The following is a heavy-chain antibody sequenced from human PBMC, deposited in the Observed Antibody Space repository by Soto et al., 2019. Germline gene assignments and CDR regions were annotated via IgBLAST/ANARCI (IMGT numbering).Heavy chain of an antibody. V-gene: IGHV1-18*01. Sequence: QVQLVQSGAEVKKPGASVKVSCKASGYSFTSYGISWVRQAPGQGLEWMGWISAYNGNRKYAQKFQGRVTMTTDTATSTAYMELRSLRSDDTAVYDWARDLGGFPDYWGQGTLVTVSS. D-gene: IGHD5-12*01. CDR1: GYSFTSYG. CDR2: ISAYNGNR. CDR3: ARDLGGFPDY. J-gene: IGHJ4*02.